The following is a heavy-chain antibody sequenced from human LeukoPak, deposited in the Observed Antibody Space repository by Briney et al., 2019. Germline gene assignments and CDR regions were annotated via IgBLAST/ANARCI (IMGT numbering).Heavy chain of an antibody. CDR3: ARHLGGNAYYYYGMDV. CDR2: IYYSGST. Sequence: GSLRLSCAASGFAFSSHAMSWVRQPPGKGLEWIGSIYYSGSTSYNPSLKSRVTISVDTSKNQFSLKLSSVTAADTAVYYCARHLGGNAYYYYGMDVWGQGTTVTVSS. D-gene: IGHD2-15*01. V-gene: IGHV4-39*01. CDR1: GFAFSSHA. J-gene: IGHJ6*02.